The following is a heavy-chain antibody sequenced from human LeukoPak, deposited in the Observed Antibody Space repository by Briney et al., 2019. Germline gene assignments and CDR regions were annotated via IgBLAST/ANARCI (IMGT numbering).Heavy chain of an antibody. CDR2: INHSGST. V-gene: IGHV4-34*01. CDR1: GGSFSGYY. CDR3: ARLVGARGY. Sequence: SEIPSLTCAVYGGSFSGYYWSWIPQPPRKRLEWIGEINHSGSTNYNPSLKSRVTISVDTSKNQFSLKLSSVTAADTAVYYCARLVGARGYWGQGTLVTVSS. D-gene: IGHD1-26*01. J-gene: IGHJ4*02.